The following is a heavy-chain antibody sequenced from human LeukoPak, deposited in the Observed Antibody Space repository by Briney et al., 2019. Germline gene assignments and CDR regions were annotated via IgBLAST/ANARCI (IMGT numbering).Heavy chain of an antibody. CDR2: IIPIFGTA. V-gene: IGHV1-69*06. CDR3: AREAAVAGTEY. D-gene: IGHD6-19*01. CDR1: GGTFSSYA. J-gene: IGHJ4*02. Sequence: SVKVSCKASGGTFSSYAISWVRQAPGQGFEWMGGIIPIFGTANYAQKFQGRVTITADKSTSTAYMELSSLRSEDTAVYYCAREAAVAGTEYWGQGTLVTVSS.